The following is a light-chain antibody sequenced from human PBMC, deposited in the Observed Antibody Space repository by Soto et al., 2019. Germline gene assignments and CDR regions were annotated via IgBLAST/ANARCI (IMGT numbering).Light chain of an antibody. CDR2: DTS. CDR1: QSLTNSF. V-gene: IGKV3-20*01. Sequence: EFVLTQSPGTLSLSPVERATLSCRASQSLTNSFIAWYQQRPGQAPRLLIYDTSSRASGIPDRFSGSGSGTDFTLTISRLETEDFAVFYCQQYGTSEIIFGQGTRLEIK. J-gene: IGKJ5*01. CDR3: QQYGTSEII.